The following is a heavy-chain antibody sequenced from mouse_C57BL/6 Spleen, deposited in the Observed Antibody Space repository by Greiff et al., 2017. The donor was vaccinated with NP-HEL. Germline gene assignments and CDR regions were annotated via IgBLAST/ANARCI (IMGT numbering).Heavy chain of an antibody. CDR3: SRSTVCYGSSVYYFDY. Sequence: VPLQQSGPELVKPGASVKISCKASGYAFSSSWMNWVKQRPGKGLEWIGRIYPGGGDTNYNGQSKGNPTLTSDQSSSTAYMQLSSLTSEDSAVSFCSRSTVCYGSSVYYFDYWGQGTTLTVSS. CDR2: IYPGGGDT. CDR1: GYAFSSSW. J-gene: IGHJ2*01. D-gene: IGHD1-1*01. V-gene: IGHV1-82*01.